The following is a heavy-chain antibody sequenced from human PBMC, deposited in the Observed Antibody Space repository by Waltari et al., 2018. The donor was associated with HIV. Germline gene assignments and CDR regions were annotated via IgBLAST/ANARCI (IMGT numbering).Heavy chain of an antibody. D-gene: IGHD3-3*01. CDR2: VYSSGNI. J-gene: IGHJ6*02. CDR3: ARAPVHLRGYFYYGMDV. CDR1: GGSMTTNY. Sequence: QVQLQESGPGLVKPSETLSLTCNVSGGSMTTNYWSWIRQSPGKGLEWIGYVYSSGNINYNPPLKSRVTIVVDTSKNQFSLKLRSVTAADTAVYYCARAPVHLRGYFYYGMDVWGQGTTVTVSS. V-gene: IGHV4-59*01.